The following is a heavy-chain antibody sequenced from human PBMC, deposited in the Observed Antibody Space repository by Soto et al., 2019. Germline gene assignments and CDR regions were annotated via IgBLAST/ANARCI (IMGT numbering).Heavy chain of an antibody. V-gene: IGHV4-34*01. Sequence: PSETLSLTCAVYGGSFSGYYWSWIRQPPGKGLEWIGEINHSGSTNYNPSLKSRVTISVDTSKNQFSLKLSSVTAADTAVYYCARDPRGSYYDYYLDYWGQGTLVTVSS. CDR1: GGSFSGYY. J-gene: IGHJ4*02. CDR2: INHSGST. CDR3: ARDPRGSYYDYYLDY. D-gene: IGHD1-26*01.